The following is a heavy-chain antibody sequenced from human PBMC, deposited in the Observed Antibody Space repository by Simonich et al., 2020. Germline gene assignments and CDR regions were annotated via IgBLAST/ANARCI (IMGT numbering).Heavy chain of an antibody. V-gene: IGHV4-38-2*01. CDR1: GYSISSGYY. D-gene: IGHD6-13*01. J-gene: IGHJ6*02. CDR3: ARVGYSNYYYYGMDV. Sequence: QVQLQESGPGLVKPSETLSLTCAVSGYSISSGYYWGWIRQPPGKGLVWIGSIYRSGSTYYNPSLKSRVTISVDTSKNQFSLKLSSVTAADTAVYYCARVGYSNYYYYGMDVWGQGTTVTVSS. CDR2: IYRSGST.